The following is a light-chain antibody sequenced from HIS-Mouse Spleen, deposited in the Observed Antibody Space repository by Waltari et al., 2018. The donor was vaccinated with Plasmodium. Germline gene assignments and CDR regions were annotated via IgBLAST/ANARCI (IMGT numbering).Light chain of an antibody. CDR1: VLAKTS. V-gene: IGLV3-27*01. CDR3: YSAADNNRV. J-gene: IGLJ3*02. Sequence: SYDLTQPSSVSVSPGQTARITCSGAVLAKTSARWFQQKPGQAPVLVIYKDSERPSGIPERFSGSSSGTTVTLTISGAQVEDEADYYCYSAADNNRVFGGGTKLTVL. CDR2: KDS.